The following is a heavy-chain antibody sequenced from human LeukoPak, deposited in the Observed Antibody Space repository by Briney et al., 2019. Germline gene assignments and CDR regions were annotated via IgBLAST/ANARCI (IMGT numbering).Heavy chain of an antibody. V-gene: IGHV4-34*01. CDR2: INHSGST. CDR3: ARGGPYFDY. CDR1: GGSFSGYY. Sequence: SETLSLTCAVYGGSFSGYYWSWIRQPPGKGLEWIGEINHSGSTNYNPSLKSRVTISVDTSKNQFSLKLSSVTAADTAVYYCARGGPYFDYWGQGTLVTVSS. J-gene: IGHJ4*02.